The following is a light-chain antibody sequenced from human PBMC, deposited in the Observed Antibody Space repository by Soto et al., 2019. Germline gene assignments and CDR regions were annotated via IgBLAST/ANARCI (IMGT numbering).Light chain of an antibody. CDR3: QQRSNWPLT. CDR1: QSVSSY. CDR2: DAS. J-gene: IGKJ3*01. Sequence: EIVLTQSPATLSLSPGERATLSCRASQSVSSYLAWYQQKPGQAPRLLIYDASNRATGIPARFSGSASGTDFTLTISSLEPEDFAVYYCQQRSNWPLTFGPGTKVDIK. V-gene: IGKV3-11*01.